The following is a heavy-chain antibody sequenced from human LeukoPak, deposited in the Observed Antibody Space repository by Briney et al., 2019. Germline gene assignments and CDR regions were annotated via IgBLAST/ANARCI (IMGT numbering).Heavy chain of an antibody. D-gene: IGHD3-22*01. CDR2: ISSDGSSA. CDR1: GFTFSNSW. V-gene: IGHV3-74*01. J-gene: IGHJ4*02. Sequence: PGGSLRLSCAASGFTFSNSWMHWVRQAPGKGLVWVSRISSDGSSAIYADSVKGRFTISRGNAKNTLYLPMNSLRAEDTAVYYCARDRSGSSDYWGQGTLVTVSS. CDR3: ARDRSGSSDY.